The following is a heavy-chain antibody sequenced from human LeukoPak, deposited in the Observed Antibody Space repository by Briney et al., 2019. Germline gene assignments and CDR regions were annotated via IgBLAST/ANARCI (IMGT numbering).Heavy chain of an antibody. CDR1: GYTFTSYG. CDR3: ARVAEYYERTYLRIPSTPDY. D-gene: IGHD3-22*01. V-gene: IGHV1-18*01. CDR2: ISAYNGNT. J-gene: IGHJ4*02. Sequence: AAVKVSCKASGYTFTSYGISWVRQAPGQGFEWMGWISAYNGNTNYAQKLQGRVTMTTDTSTSIAYMELRSLSSDDTAVYYCARVAEYYERTYLRIPSTPDYWGQGTLVTVSS.